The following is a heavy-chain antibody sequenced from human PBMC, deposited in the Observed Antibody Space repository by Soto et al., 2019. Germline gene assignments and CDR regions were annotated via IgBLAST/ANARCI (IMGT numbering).Heavy chain of an antibody. V-gene: IGHV1-3*05. CDR3: ARDQGYDFWSGPRPYNWFDP. Sequence: QVQLVQSGAEEKKPGASVKVSCKASGYTFTSYTMHWVRQAPGQRLEWMGSINAGNGNTKYSQKSQGRVTITRDTSASTAYMELTSLRSEDTAVYYCARDQGYDFWSGPRPYNWFDPWGQGTLVTVSS. CDR2: INAGNGNT. CDR1: GYTFTSYT. J-gene: IGHJ5*02. D-gene: IGHD3-3*01.